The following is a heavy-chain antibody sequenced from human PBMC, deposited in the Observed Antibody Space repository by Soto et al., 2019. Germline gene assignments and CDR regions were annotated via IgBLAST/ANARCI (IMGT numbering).Heavy chain of an antibody. D-gene: IGHD3-3*01. CDR3: ARSHYDFWSGYYYGSGSYWFDP. V-gene: IGHV3-7*01. J-gene: IGHJ5*02. Sequence: GGSLRLSCAASGFTFSSYWMSWVRQAPGKGLEWVANIKQDGSEKYYVDSVKGRFTISRDNAKNSLYLQMNSLRAEDTAVYYCARSHYDFWSGYYYGSGSYWFDPWDQGTLVTVSS. CDR2: IKQDGSEK. CDR1: GFTFSSYW.